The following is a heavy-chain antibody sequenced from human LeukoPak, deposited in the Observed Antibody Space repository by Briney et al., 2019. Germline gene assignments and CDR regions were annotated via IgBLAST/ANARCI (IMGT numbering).Heavy chain of an antibody. J-gene: IGHJ4*02. CDR1: GGSFSGYF. CDR3: ARADVDTAMAALWVY. Sequence: SETLSLTCAVYGGSFSGYFWSWIRQPPGKGLEWIGEINHSGSTNYNPSLKSRVTISVDTSKNQFSLKLSSVTAADTAVYYCARADVDTAMAALWVYWGQGTLVTVSS. V-gene: IGHV4-34*01. D-gene: IGHD5-18*01. CDR2: INHSGST.